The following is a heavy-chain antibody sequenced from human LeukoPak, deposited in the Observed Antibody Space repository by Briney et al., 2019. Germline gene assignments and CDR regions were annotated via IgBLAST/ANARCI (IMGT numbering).Heavy chain of an antibody. V-gene: IGHV3-48*03. D-gene: IGHD3-22*01. Sequence: GGSLRLSCAASGFTFSSYEVTCVRGAPGRGLEWVSYISSSGSSIYYVDSVKGRFIISRDNAKNSLSLQMNSLRAEDTAVYYCARRGYYDTSGYLFDDWGQGTLVTVSS. CDR2: ISSSGSSI. CDR1: GFTFSSYE. CDR3: ARRGYYDTSGYLFDD. J-gene: IGHJ4*02.